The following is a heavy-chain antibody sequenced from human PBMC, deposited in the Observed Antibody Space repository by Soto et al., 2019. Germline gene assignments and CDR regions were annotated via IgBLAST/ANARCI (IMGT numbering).Heavy chain of an antibody. CDR1: GYSFTSYW. V-gene: IGHV5-51*01. Sequence: PGESLKISCKGSGYSFTSYWIGWVRQMPGKGLEWMGIIYPGDSDTRYSPSFQGQVTISADKSISTAYLQWSSLKASDTAMYYCARPNQYYDFWSGYYTTYFDYWGQGTPVTVSS. D-gene: IGHD3-3*01. CDR2: IYPGDSDT. J-gene: IGHJ4*02. CDR3: ARPNQYYDFWSGYYTTYFDY.